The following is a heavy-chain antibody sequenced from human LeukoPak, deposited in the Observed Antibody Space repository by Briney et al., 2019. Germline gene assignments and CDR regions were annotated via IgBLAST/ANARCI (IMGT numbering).Heavy chain of an antibody. CDR3: AKVAKYYYGSETYYFFEH. V-gene: IGHV3-7*01. J-gene: IGHJ4*02. Sequence: PGGSLRLSCAASGFTFFNYWMSWVRQAPGKGLEWVANINLEGSQKYYVDSLKGRFTISRDNANNLLYLQMNSLRAEDTAVYYCAKVAKYYYGSETYYFFEHWGQGTPVTASS. CDR1: GFTFFNYW. CDR2: INLEGSQK. D-gene: IGHD3-10*01.